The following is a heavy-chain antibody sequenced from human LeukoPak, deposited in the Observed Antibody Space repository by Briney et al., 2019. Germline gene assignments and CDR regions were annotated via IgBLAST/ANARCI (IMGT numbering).Heavy chain of an antibody. CDR1: GFTFSGSA. CDR3: TRLELTATDY. V-gene: IGHV3-73*01. J-gene: IGHJ4*02. Sequence: GGSLKLSCAASGFTFSGSAIHWVRQASGKGLEWVGRSRSKANSYATAYAASVKGRFTISRDDSKNTAYLLMNSLKTEDTAVYYCTRLELTATDYWGQGTLVTVSS. D-gene: IGHD1-1*01. CDR2: SRSKANSYAT.